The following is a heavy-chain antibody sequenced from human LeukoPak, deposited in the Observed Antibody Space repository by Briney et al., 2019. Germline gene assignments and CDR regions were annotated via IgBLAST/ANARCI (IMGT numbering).Heavy chain of an antibody. CDR2: MNPNSGNT. V-gene: IGHV1-8*02. CDR3: ARNRYGSGSYGY. D-gene: IGHD3-10*01. J-gene: IGHJ4*02. CDR1: GYTFTGYY. Sequence: ATVKVSCKASGYTFTGYYMHWVRQATGQGLEWMGWMNPNSGNTGYAQKFQGRVTMTRNTSISTAYMELSSLRSEDTAVYYCARNRYGSGSYGYWGQGTLVTVSS.